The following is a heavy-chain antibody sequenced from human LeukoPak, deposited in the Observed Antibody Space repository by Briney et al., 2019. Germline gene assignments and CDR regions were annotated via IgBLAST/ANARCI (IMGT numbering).Heavy chain of an antibody. CDR2: INPSGGST. D-gene: IGHD5-18*01. V-gene: IGHV1-46*01. J-gene: IGHJ3*02. CDR1: GYTFTSYY. CDR3: SRAQGTARVRRAFDI. Sequence: ASVKVSCKSSGYTFTSYYMHWVRQAPRQGLEWMGIINPSGGSTSNSQKFQGRVTMTRDTSTSTVYIDQSSLIYEAAAVYYCSRAQGTARVRRAFDIWGQGTMVTLSS.